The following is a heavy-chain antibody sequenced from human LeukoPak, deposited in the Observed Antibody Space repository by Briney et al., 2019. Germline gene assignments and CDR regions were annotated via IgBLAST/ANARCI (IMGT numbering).Heavy chain of an antibody. V-gene: IGHV3-49*03. Sequence: GGSLRLSCTISGFTFGDYAMSWFRQAPGKGLEWVAFIRSKAYGGTTEYAASVKGRFTISRDDSKSIAYLQMNSLKTEDTAVYSCTRGFDFYGSGTYSDYWGQGTLVTVPS. CDR2: IRSKAYGGTT. CDR1: GFTFGDYA. CDR3: TRGFDFYGSGTYSDY. D-gene: IGHD3-10*01. J-gene: IGHJ4*02.